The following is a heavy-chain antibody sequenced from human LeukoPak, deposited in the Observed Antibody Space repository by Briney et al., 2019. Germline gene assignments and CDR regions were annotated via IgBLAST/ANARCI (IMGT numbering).Heavy chain of an antibody. V-gene: IGHV4-34*01. CDR1: GGSLSGYY. CDR3: GKTDIYFNPIDY. Sequence: PSETLSLTCAVYGGSLSGYYWSWIRQPPGKGLEWIGEINHSGSTNYNPSLKSRVTISVDTSKNQFSLKLTSVTAADTAIYYCGKTDIYFNPIDYWGPGSLVTVSS. J-gene: IGHJ4*02. CDR2: INHSGST. D-gene: IGHD3-9*01.